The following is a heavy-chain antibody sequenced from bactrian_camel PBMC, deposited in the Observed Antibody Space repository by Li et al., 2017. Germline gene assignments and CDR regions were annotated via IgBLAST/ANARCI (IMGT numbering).Heavy chain of an antibody. J-gene: IGHJ4*01. CDR2: RTLRGST. D-gene: IGHD7*01. CDR3: AANLDRSRQCALPPYLYRY. CDR1: GYPLMFAC. V-gene: IGHV3S53*01. Sequence: QLVESGGGSVQAGGSLRLSCASGYPLMFACMGWFRQSPGKEREPVALRTLRGSTTYVDSVKGRFTISKDNAKNTLDLQMYSLKPEDTAMYYCAANLDRSRQCALPPYLYRYWGQGTQVTVS.